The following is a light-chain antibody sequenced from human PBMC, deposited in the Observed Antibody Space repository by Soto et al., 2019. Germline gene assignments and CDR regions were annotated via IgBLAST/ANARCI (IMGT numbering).Light chain of an antibody. V-gene: IGKV1-39*01. Sequence: DIQMTQSPSSLSESIGDRDTITCRASQSVRTHLNWYHQKPGKAPELLIYAASSLQAGVPSRFSGSGSGTDFTLTISSLHPEDFGDYYCQQSYSPPRTFGQGTNLEIK. CDR2: AAS. CDR3: QQSYSPPRT. CDR1: QSVRTH. J-gene: IGKJ2*01.